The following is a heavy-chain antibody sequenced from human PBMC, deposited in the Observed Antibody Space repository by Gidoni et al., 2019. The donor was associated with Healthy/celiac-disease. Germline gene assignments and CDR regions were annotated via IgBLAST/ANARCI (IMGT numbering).Heavy chain of an antibody. V-gene: IGHV4-30-4*01. Sequence: QVQLQESGPGLVKPSQTLSLPCTVPGGSSSSGDYYCSWIRQPPGKGLEWIGYIYYSGSTYYNPSLKSRVTISVDTSKNQFSLKLSSVTAADTAVYYCARESGSYCAFDIWGQGTMVTVSS. CDR2: IYYSGST. CDR1: GGSSSSGDYY. D-gene: IGHD1-26*01. CDR3: ARESGSYCAFDI. J-gene: IGHJ3*02.